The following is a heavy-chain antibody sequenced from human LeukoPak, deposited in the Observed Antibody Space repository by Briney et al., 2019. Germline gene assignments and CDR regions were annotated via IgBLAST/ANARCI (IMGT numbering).Heavy chain of an antibody. J-gene: IGHJ6*03. CDR3: ARHMYYYDSGSYNYYYYMDV. CDR2: IYYSGST. Sequence: SETLSLTCTVSGGSISSSSYYWGWIRQSPGKGLEWIGNIYYSGSTYYNPSLKNRVTISVDTSKNQFSLKLSSVTAADTAVYYCARHMYYYDSGSYNYYYYMDVWGKGTTVTVSS. CDR1: GGSISSSSYY. D-gene: IGHD3-10*01. V-gene: IGHV4-39*01.